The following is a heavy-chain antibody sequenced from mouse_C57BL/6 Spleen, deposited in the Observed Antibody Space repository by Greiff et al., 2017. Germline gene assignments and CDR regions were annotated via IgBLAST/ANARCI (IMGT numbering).Heavy chain of an antibody. D-gene: IGHD2-5*01. CDR1: GFSLTSYG. CDR2: IWSGGST. Sequence: QVQLKQSGPGLVQPSQSLSITCTVSGFSLTSYGVHWVRQSPGKGLEWLGVIWSGGSTDYNAAFISRLSISKDNSKSQVFFKMNSLQADDTAIYYCARTYYSNSPWFAYWGQGTLVTVSA. V-gene: IGHV2-2*01. J-gene: IGHJ3*01. CDR3: ARTYYSNSPWFAY.